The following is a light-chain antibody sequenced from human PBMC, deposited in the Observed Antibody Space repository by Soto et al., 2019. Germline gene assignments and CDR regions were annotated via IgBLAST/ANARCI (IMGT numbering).Light chain of an antibody. J-gene: IGLJ1*01. CDR1: SSDVGGYKY. CDR2: VVS. CDR3: SSYTTTSTYL. V-gene: IGLV2-14*01. Sequence: QSALTQPASVSGSPGQSITITCTGTSSDVGGYKYVSWYQQHPGKAPKLLIYVVSNRPSGVPNRFSGSKAGNTASLTISGLRAEDEADYYCSSYTTTSTYLFGTGTKLTVL.